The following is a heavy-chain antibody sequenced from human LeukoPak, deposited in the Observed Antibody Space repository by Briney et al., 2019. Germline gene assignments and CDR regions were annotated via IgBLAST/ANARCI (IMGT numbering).Heavy chain of an antibody. CDR1: GGSISSSGYY. CDR2: IYYSGST. CDR3: ARNYYDSSGYWFDP. V-gene: IGHV4-39*07. J-gene: IGHJ5*02. Sequence: SETLSLTCTVSGGSISSSGYYWGWIRQPPAKGLEWIASIYYSGSTNYNPSLKSRVTISVDTSKNQFSLKLSSVTAADTAVYYCARNYYDSSGYWFDPWGQGTLVTVSS. D-gene: IGHD3-22*01.